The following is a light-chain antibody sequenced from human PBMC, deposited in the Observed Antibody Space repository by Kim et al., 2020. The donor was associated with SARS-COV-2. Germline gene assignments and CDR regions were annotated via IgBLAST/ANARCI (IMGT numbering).Light chain of an antibody. CDR3: SSYAGENDVV. Sequence: GQAIAISCTGTSVDVGSYNFVSWYQHHPGKAPNLMIVEVSGRPSGVPGRVSGSKSGNTASLTVSGLQAEDEADYYCSSYAGENDVVFGGGTQLTVL. CDR1: SVDVGSYNF. J-gene: IGLJ3*02. V-gene: IGLV2-8*01. CDR2: EVS.